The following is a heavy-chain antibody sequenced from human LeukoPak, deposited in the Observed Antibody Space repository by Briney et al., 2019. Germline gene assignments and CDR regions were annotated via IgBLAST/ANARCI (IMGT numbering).Heavy chain of an antibody. J-gene: IGHJ3*02. CDR3: ARETTTKAFDI. V-gene: IGHV3-53*01. CDR1: GFTVSSNY. Sequence: GGSLRLSCAASGFTVSSNYMSWVRQAPGKGLEWVSVIYSGGSTYYADSVKGRFTISRDNSKNTLYLQMNSLRAEDTAVYYCARETTTKAFDIWGQGTMVTVSS. D-gene: IGHD4-11*01. CDR2: IYSGGST.